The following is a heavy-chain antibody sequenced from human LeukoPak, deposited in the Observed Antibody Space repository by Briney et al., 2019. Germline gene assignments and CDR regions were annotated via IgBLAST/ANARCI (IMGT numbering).Heavy chain of an antibody. CDR2: ISSGSGGTT. V-gene: IGHV3-23*01. CDR1: GFTFSSYA. Sequence: PGGSLRLSCAASGFTFSSYAMSWVRQAPGKGLEWVSVISSGSGGTTFYADSVEGRFTISRDNSKNTLYMQMNSLRAEDTAVYYCAKGGQSSGRFDPWGQGTLVTVSS. CDR3: AKGGQSSGRFDP. D-gene: IGHD2-15*01. J-gene: IGHJ5*02.